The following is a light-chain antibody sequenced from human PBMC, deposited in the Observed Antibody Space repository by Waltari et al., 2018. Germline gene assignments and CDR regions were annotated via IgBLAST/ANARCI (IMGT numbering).Light chain of an antibody. CDR3: QKYNSAPRT. Sequence: DIQMTQSPSSLSASVGDRVTTTCRASQGISNYLAWYQQKPGKVPKLLIYAASTFQSGVPSRFSGSGSGTDFTLTISSLQPEDVATYYCQKYNSAPRTFHQGTKVEIK. CDR1: QGISNY. CDR2: AAS. V-gene: IGKV1-27*01. J-gene: IGKJ1*01.